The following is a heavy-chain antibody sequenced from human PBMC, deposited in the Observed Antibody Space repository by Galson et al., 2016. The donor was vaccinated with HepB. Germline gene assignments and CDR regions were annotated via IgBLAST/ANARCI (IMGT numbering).Heavy chain of an antibody. Sequence: SLRLSCAASGFSFSSTAMHWVRQAPGKGLEWVAVISYDGSNEYYGDSVKGRLTISRDTSKNTLYLQMNSLRPEDTAVYYCARAQAVAYGMDVWGQGTTVTL. J-gene: IGHJ6*02. CDR3: ARAQAVAYGMDV. V-gene: IGHV3-30*04. D-gene: IGHD6-19*01. CDR2: ISYDGSNE. CDR1: GFSFSSTA.